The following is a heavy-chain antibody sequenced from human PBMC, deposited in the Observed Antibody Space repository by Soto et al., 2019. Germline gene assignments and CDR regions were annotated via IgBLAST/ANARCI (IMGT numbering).Heavy chain of an antibody. CDR2: ISYDGSNK. J-gene: IGHJ5*02. Sequence: GGSLRLSCAASGFTFSSYAMGWVRQAPGKGLEWVAVISYDGSNKYYADSLKSRVTISVDTSKNQFSLKLSSVTAADTAVYYCARMGIWFGELLSWFDPWGQGTLVTVSS. V-gene: IGHV3-30-3*01. CDR1: GFTFSSYA. D-gene: IGHD3-10*01. CDR3: ARMGIWFGELLSWFDP.